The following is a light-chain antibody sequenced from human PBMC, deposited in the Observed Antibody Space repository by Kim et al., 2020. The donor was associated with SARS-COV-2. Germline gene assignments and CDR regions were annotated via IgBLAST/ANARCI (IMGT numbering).Light chain of an antibody. V-gene: IGLV6-57*02. J-gene: IGLJ3*02. CDR1: SGNIARHY. CDR2: DAN. Sequence: KTVTISCPGSSGNIARHYVHWYQQRPGSAPIFVISDANQRPSGVPVRFSVSIDSSSNSASLTISGLKTEDEADYYCQSYDNTNHAVFGGGTQLTVL. CDR3: QSYDNTNHAV.